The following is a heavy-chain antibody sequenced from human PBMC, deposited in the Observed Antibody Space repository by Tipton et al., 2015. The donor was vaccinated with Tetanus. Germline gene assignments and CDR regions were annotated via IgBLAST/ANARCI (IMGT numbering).Heavy chain of an antibody. CDR3: ARDQARGARGWNYFDY. D-gene: IGHD1-26*01. CDR2: IYYSGST. Sequence: TPSLTCTVSGGSISSGGYYWTWIRQHPGKGLEWIGDIYYSGSTYYNPSLKSRVSISVDTSNNQFSVNLNSVTAADTAVYYCARDQARGARGWNYFDYWGQGALVTVSS. J-gene: IGHJ4*02. CDR1: GGSISSGGYY. V-gene: IGHV4-31*03.